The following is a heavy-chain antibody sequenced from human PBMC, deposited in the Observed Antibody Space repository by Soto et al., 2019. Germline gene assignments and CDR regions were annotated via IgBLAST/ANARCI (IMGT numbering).Heavy chain of an antibody. CDR1: GYSFTSYW. V-gene: IGHV5-10-1*01. CDR2: IDPCDPYT. D-gene: IGHD6-13*01. CDR3: AIHSSSWYLYYYYGMDV. Sequence: PGESLKISCKGSGYSFTSYWISWVRKMPGKGLAWMGRIDPCDPYTNYSTSFQCHVTISDDKSIITAYLQWSSLKASDTAMYYCAIHSSSWYLYYYYGMDVSAQGTTVTVSS. J-gene: IGHJ6*02.